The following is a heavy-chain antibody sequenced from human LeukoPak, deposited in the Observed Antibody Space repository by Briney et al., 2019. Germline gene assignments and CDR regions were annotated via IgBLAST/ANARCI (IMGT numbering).Heavy chain of an antibody. Sequence: SETLSLTCAVYGGSFSGYYWSWIRQPPGKGLEWIGEINHSGSTNYNPSLKSRVTISVDTSKNQFSLKLSSVTAADTAVYYCARGALPRRVAPAARYYYYGMDVWGQGTTVTVSS. CDR2: INHSGST. CDR3: ARGALPRRVAPAARYYYYGMDV. V-gene: IGHV4-34*01. CDR1: GGSFSGYY. J-gene: IGHJ6*02. D-gene: IGHD2-2*01.